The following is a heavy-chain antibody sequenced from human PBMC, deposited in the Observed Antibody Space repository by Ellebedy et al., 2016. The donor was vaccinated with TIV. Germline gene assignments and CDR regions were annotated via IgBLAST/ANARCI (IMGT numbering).Heavy chain of an antibody. D-gene: IGHD2-15*01. CDR3: ARDRSPGYCSGGSCYFNRWCDP. CDR2: MNPNSGNT. J-gene: IGHJ5*02. Sequence: ASVKVSCXASGYTFTSYYMHWVRQATGQGLEWMGWMNPNSGNTGYAQKFQGRVTMTRNTSISTAYMELSSLRSEDTAVYYCARDRSPGYCSGGSCYFNRWCDPWGQGTLFTVSS. CDR1: GYTFTSYY. V-gene: IGHV1-8*02.